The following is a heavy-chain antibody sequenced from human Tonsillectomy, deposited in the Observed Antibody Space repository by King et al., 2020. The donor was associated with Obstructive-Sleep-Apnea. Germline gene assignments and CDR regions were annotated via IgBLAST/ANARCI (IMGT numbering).Heavy chain of an antibody. CDR2: IYYSGST. CDR1: GGSINSGDYY. D-gene: IGHD3-10*01. V-gene: IGHV4-31*03. Sequence: QLQESGPGLVKPSQTLSLTCTVSGGSINSGDYYWSWIRQHPGKGLEWIGYIYYSGSTNYNPSLKSRVTISVDTSKNQFSLKLSSVTAADTAVYYCARAPMVRGIIRWFDPWGQGTLVTVSS. CDR3: ARAPMVRGIIRWFDP. J-gene: IGHJ5*02.